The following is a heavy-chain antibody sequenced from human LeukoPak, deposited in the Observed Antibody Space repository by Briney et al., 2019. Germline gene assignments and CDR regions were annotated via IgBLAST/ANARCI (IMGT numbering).Heavy chain of an antibody. CDR2: IYYSGST. V-gene: IGHV4-59*01. J-gene: IGHJ4*02. CDR1: GGSISSYY. Sequence: SETLSLTCTVSGGSISSYYWSWIRQPPGKGLEWIGYIYYSGSTNYNPSLKSRVTISVDTSKSQFSLKLSSVTAADTAVYYCARGRQLVVTRGTEFDYWGQGTLVTVSS. CDR3: ARGRQLVVTRGTEFDY. D-gene: IGHD6-13*01.